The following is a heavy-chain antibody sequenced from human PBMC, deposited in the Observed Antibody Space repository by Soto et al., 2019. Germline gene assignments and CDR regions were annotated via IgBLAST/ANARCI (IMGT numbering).Heavy chain of an antibody. D-gene: IGHD2-15*01. CDR3: ARDLQDIVVVVAATASGYYGMDV. V-gene: IGHV3-30-3*01. CDR1: GFTFSSYP. CDR2: ISYDGSNK. Sequence: GGSLRLSCAVSGFTFSSYPMHWVRQAPGKGLEWVAVISYDGSNKYYADSVKGRFTISRDNSKNTLYLQMNSLRAEDTAVYYCARDLQDIVVVVAATASGYYGMDVWGQGTTVTVSS. J-gene: IGHJ6*02.